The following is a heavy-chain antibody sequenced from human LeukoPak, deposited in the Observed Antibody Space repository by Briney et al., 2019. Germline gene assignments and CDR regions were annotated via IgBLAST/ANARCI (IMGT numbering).Heavy chain of an antibody. D-gene: IGHD2-15*01. J-gene: IGHJ6*03. CDR3: ARQIGYCNGGGCYDDYYYYMDV. Sequence: GESLEISCKGSGYIFSTYWIGWVRQMPGKGLEWMGTIYPDASYTRYSPSFEGQVTISADTSISTAYLQWSSLKASDTAVYYCARQIGYCNGGGCYDDYYYYMDVWGKGTKVTVSS. CDR2: IYPDASYT. CDR1: GYIFSTYW. V-gene: IGHV5-51*01.